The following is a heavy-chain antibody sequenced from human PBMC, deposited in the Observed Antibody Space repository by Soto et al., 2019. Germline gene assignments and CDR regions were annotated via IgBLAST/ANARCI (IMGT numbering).Heavy chain of an antibody. Sequence: PGGSLRLSCAASGFTFSGSTLHWVRQASGKGLEWVGRIGSKANNYAAAYAVSLKGRFTISRDNSKNTLYLQMNSLRAEDTAVYYCASAKGVIHRGAFDIWGQGTMVTVSS. D-gene: IGHD3-16*02. CDR3: ASAKGVIHRGAFDI. J-gene: IGHJ3*02. CDR2: IGSKANNYAA. CDR1: GFTFSGST. V-gene: IGHV3-73*01.